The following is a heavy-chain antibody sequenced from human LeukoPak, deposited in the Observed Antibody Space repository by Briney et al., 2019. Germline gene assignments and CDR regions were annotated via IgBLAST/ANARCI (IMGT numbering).Heavy chain of an antibody. CDR2: INPNNGGT. CDR1: GYTFTSYD. V-gene: IGHV1-2*02. J-gene: IGHJ4*02. CDR3: VRGYYSYGYDY. D-gene: IGHD5-18*01. Sequence: ASVKVSCKASGYTFTSYDINWVRQAPGQGLEWMGWINPNNGGTNYAQTFQGRVTMTGDTSISTAYMELTRLKSDDTAVYFCVRGYYSYGYDYWGQGTLVTVSS.